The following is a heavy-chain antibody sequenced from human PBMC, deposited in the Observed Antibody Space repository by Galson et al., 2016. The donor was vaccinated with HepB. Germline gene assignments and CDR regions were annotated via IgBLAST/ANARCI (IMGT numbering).Heavy chain of an antibody. V-gene: IGHV6-1*01. CDR2: TYYRSHWYY. J-gene: IGHJ4*02. CDR1: GDSVSSDVGV. CDR3: ARDAPGSSYFDY. D-gene: IGHD1-14*01. Sequence: CAISGDSVSSDVGVWNWIRQSPSSGLEWLGRTYYRSHWYYDYAVAVKTRLVINPDTSRNQFSLQLSSVTPDVTAVYWCARDAPGSSYFDYWSQGTLVTVSS.